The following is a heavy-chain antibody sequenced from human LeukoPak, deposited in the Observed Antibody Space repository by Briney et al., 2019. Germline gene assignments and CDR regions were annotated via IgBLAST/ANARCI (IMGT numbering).Heavy chain of an antibody. D-gene: IGHD2-15*01. J-gene: IGHJ3*02. CDR1: GGSISSSSYY. CDR2: IYYSGST. V-gene: IGHV4-39*01. CDR3: ARHSSYGVAATIILAHGAFDI. Sequence: PSETLSLTCTVSGGSISSSSYYWGWIRHPPGKGLEWIGSIYYSGSTYYNPSLKSRVTISVDTSKNQFSLKLSSVTAADTAVYYCARHSSYGVAATIILAHGAFDIWGQGTMVTVSS.